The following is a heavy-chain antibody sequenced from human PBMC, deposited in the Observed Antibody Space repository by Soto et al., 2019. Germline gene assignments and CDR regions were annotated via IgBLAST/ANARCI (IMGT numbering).Heavy chain of an antibody. J-gene: IGHJ4*02. D-gene: IGHD1-26*01. CDR3: ARGFSGSYSGGEYYFDY. CDR1: GFTFRAYS. CDR2: ITSSNTYI. V-gene: IGHV3-21*04. Sequence: GGSLRLSCVASGFTFRAYSMSWVRQAPGQGLEWVASITSSNTYIYYTRSVEGRFTISRDDAKNSLHLQMNTLRSEDTAVYYCARGFSGSYSGGEYYFDYWGQGTLVTVSS.